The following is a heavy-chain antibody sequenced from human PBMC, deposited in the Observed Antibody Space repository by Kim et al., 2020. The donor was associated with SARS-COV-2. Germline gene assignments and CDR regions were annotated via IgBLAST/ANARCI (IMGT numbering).Heavy chain of an antibody. D-gene: IGHD2-15*01. J-gene: IGHJ4*02. CDR3: ARDSGGYDWWGCSGGSCYPGDYFDY. Sequence: GGSLRLSCAASGFTFSSYGMHWVRQAPGKGLEWVAVIWYDGSNKYYADSVKGRFTISRDNSKNTLYLQMNSLRAEDTAVYYCARDSGGYDWWGCSGGSCYPGDYFDYWGQGTLVTVSS. CDR2: IWYDGSNK. V-gene: IGHV3-33*01. CDR1: GFTFSSYG.